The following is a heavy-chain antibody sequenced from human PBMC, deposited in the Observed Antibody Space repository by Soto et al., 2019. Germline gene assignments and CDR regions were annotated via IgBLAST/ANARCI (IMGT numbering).Heavy chain of an antibody. V-gene: IGHV3-23*01. CDR1: GFTLSEYG. CDR2: VSGSGDST. D-gene: IGHD3-10*01. CDR3: ATSNYGERD. J-gene: IGHJ4*02. Sequence: ELQVLESGGGLVQPGGSLRLTCAASGFTLSEYGTSWVRQAPGKGLEWVSFVSGSGDSTYYTDSVKGRFTISRDSSNNPVCLQMTRLRAEDTAVYYCATSNYGERDWGQGTLVTVSS.